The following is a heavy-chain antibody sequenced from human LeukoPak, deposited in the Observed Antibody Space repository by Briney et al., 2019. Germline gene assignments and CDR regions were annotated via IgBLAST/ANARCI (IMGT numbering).Heavy chain of an antibody. V-gene: IGHV5-51*01. Sequence: GESLKISCKGSGYSFTNYWIGWVRQMPGKGLEWMGIIYPGDSDTRYSPSFQGQVTISADKSISTAYLQWSSLKASDTAMYYCARSLGSSRYCSGGSCPAWRTQFDYWGQGTLVTVSS. J-gene: IGHJ4*02. CDR3: ARSLGSSRYCSGGSCPAWRTQFDY. D-gene: IGHD2-15*01. CDR2: IYPGDSDT. CDR1: GYSFTNYW.